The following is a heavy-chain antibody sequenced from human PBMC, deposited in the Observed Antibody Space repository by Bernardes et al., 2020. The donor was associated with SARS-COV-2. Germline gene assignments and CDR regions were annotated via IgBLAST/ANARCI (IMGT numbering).Heavy chain of an antibody. V-gene: IGHV3-30*18. CDR2: ISYDGSNK. D-gene: IGHD2-2*02. CDR1: GFSFSDYG. Sequence: GGSLRLSCAASGFSFSDYGMHWVRQAPGKGLEWAAAISYDGSNKFYADSVKGRFTISRDNSKNTLYLELYSLRAEDTAVYYCAKEYCSSTSCYMGSYYFYCGMDVWGQGTPVTVSS. CDR3: AKEYCSSTSCYMGSYYFYCGMDV. J-gene: IGHJ6*02.